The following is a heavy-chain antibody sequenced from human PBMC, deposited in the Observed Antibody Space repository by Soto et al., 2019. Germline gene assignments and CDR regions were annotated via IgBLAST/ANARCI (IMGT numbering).Heavy chain of an antibody. Sequence: ASVKVSCKASGYTFTSYGISWVRQAPGQGLEWMGWISAYNGNTNYAQKLQGRVTMTRNTSISTAYMELSSLRSEDTAVYYCARNMEYRGVYYYYYMDVWGKGTTVTVSS. D-gene: IGHD6-6*01. CDR1: GYTFTSYG. CDR3: ARNMEYRGVYYYYYMDV. V-gene: IGHV1-18*01. J-gene: IGHJ6*03. CDR2: ISAYNGNT.